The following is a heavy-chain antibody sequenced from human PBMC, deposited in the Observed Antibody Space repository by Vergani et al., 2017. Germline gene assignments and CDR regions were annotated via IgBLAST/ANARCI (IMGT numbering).Heavy chain of an antibody. CDR1: GFTFSSHA. CDR2: IGVSGGGT. D-gene: IGHD6-19*01. CDR3: AKSGRLGSGWPNPFDY. Sequence: EVQLLQSEGAVVQPGGSLRLSCVASGFTFSSHAMSWVRQGHGQGLEWVSSIGVSGGGTFYADSVKGRFTFSRDNSKNTLYLQMNSLRAEDTAIYYCAKSGRLGSGWPNPFDYWGQGTLVTVSS. J-gene: IGHJ4*02. V-gene: IGHV3-23*01.